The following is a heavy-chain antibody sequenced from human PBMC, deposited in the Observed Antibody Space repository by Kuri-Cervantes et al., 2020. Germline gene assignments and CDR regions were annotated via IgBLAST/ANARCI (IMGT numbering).Heavy chain of an antibody. Sequence: LSLTCAASGFTFDDYAMHWARQAPGKGLEWVSLISWDGGSTYYADSVKGRFTISRDNSKNSLYLQMNSLRDEDTAVYYCARAHVSWGVITPDFDYWGQGTLVTVSS. D-gene: IGHD3-10*01. V-gene: IGHV3-43D*03. CDR2: ISWDGGST. CDR3: ARAHVSWGVITPDFDY. CDR1: GFTFDDYA. J-gene: IGHJ4*02.